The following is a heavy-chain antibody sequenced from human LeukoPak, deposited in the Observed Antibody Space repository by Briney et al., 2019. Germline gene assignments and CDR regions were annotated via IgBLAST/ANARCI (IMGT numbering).Heavy chain of an antibody. V-gene: IGHV1-46*01. D-gene: IGHD3-22*01. J-gene: IGHJ4*02. CDR2: INPSGGST. CDR1: GYTFTSYY. Sequence: GASVKVSCKASGYTFTSYYMHWVRQAPGQGLEWMGIINPSGGSTSYAQKFQRRGTMTRDMSTSPVYMELSSLRAEDTAVYYCARVDPYYYDSSGYYFFDYWGQGTLVTVSS. CDR3: ARVDPYYYDSSGYYFFDY.